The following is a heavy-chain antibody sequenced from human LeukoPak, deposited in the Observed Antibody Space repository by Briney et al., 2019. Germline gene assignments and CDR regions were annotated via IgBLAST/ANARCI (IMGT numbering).Heavy chain of an antibody. D-gene: IGHD6-13*01. CDR3: ARGVARQQLDNFDF. Sequence: ASVKVSCKASGYTFTSYDINWVRQATGQGLEWMGWMNPNSGNTGYAQKFQGRVTITRNTSISTAYMELSSLRSEDTAVYYCARGVARQQLDNFDFWGQGTLVTVSS. J-gene: IGHJ4*02. CDR1: GYTFTSYD. V-gene: IGHV1-8*03. CDR2: MNPNSGNT.